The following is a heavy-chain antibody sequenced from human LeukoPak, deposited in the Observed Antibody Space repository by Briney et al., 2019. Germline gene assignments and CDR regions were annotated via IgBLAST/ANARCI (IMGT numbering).Heavy chain of an antibody. V-gene: IGHV1-18*01. CDR2: ISAYNGNT. D-gene: IGHD6-13*01. J-gene: IGHJ6*02. CDR1: GYTFTSYG. CDR3: AREGRDSSSWYGGYGMDV. Sequence: ASVKVSCKASGYTFTSYGISWVRQAPGQGLEWMGWISAYNGNTNYAQKLQGRVTMTTDTSTSTAYMELRSPRSDDTAVYYCAREGRDSSSWYGGYGMDVWGQGTTVTVSS.